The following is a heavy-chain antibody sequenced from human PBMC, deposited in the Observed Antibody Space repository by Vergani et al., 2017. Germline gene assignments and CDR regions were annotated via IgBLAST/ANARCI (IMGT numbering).Heavy chain of an antibody. V-gene: IGHV4-34*01. CDR2: VNRSGST. J-gene: IGHJ6*02. CDR1: GGSFSGYF. Sequence: QVPLQQWGAGLLKPSETLSLTCAVYGGSFSGYFWSWLRQPPGKGLEWIGEVNRSGSTIYNPSLKSRVTISVDTSKNQFSLKLSSVTAADTAVYYCARGKLVPYYYYYGMDVWGQGTTVTVSS. CDR3: ARGKLVPYYYYYGMDV. D-gene: IGHD6-13*01.